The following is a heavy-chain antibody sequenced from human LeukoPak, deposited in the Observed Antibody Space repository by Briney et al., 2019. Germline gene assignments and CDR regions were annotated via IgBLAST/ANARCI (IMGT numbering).Heavy chain of an antibody. CDR3: ARGPTSYYFES. D-gene: IGHD2-15*01. CDR1: GGSISTFY. V-gene: IGHV4-59*01. CDR2: IYYSGST. Sequence: SETLSLTCTVSGGSISTFYWSWIRQAPGKGLEYIRYIYYSGSTNYNPSLESRVTLSVDTSQNQFSLILSSVTAADTAVYYCARGPTSYYFESWGQGTLVTVSS. J-gene: IGHJ4*02.